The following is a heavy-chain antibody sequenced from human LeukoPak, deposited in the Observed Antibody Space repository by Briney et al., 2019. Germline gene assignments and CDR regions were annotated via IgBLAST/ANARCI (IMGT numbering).Heavy chain of an antibody. CDR2: ISGNGAGK. V-gene: IGHV3-23*01. CDR3: ATPGVDTAMVPFDY. D-gene: IGHD5-18*01. J-gene: IGHJ4*02. Sequence: GGSLRLSCLASGLTFTSHAMIWVRQAPGKGLEWVAAISGNGAGKYYADSVRGLFSISRDNSKNTLYLQLNSLRAEDTAVYYCATPGVDTAMVPFDYWGQGTLVTVSS. CDR1: GLTFTSHA.